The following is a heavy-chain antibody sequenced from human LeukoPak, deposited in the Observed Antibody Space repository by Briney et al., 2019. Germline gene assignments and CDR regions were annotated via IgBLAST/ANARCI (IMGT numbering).Heavy chain of an antibody. D-gene: IGHD2-2*01. Sequence: PSETLSLTCTVSGGSISSGGYYWSWIRQPAGKGLEWIGRIYTSGSTNYNSSLKSRVTMSVDTSKNQFSLKLSSVTAADTAVYYCVRDFATSRGYYYYYMDVWGKGTTVTVSS. J-gene: IGHJ6*03. CDR2: IYTSGST. CDR1: GGSISSGGYY. V-gene: IGHV4-61*02. CDR3: VRDFATSRGYYYYYMDV.